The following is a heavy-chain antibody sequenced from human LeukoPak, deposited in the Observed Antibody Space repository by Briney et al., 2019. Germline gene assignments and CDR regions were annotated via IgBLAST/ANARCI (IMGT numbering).Heavy chain of an antibody. D-gene: IGHD6-13*01. J-gene: IGHJ5*02. CDR2: IYHSGDT. Sequence: SETLSLTCTVSGYSISSGYYWGWIRQPPGKGLEWIGNIYHSGDTHYNPSLKSRVTISVDTSKNQFSLKLSSVTAADTAVYYCASEHSSSWYGAVSDWFDPWGQGTLVTVSS. CDR3: ASEHSSSWYGAVSDWFDP. CDR1: GYSISSGYY. V-gene: IGHV4-38-2*02.